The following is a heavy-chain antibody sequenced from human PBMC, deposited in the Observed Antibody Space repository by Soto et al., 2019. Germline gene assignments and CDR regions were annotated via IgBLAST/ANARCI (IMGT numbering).Heavy chain of an antibody. CDR2: IYYSGST. V-gene: IGHV4-39*01. Sequence: SETLSLTCTVSGGSISSSSYYWGWIRQPPGKGLEWIGSIYYSGSTYYNPSLKSRVTISVDTSKNQFSLKLSSVTAADTAVYYCARHAVAAAGSQNLKDFDYWGQGTLVTVSS. J-gene: IGHJ4*02. CDR1: GGSISSSSYY. CDR3: ARHAVAAAGSQNLKDFDY. D-gene: IGHD6-13*01.